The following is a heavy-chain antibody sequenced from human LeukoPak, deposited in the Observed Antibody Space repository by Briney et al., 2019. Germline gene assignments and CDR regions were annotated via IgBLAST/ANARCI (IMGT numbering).Heavy chain of an antibody. Sequence: KPSETLSLTCTVSGGSISSYYWSWIRQPPGKGLEWIGYIYYSGSTNYNPSLKSRVTISVDTSKNQLSLKLSSVTAADTAVYYCARHWETSSWYVDYWGQGTLVTVSS. CDR1: GGSISSYY. D-gene: IGHD6-13*01. J-gene: IGHJ4*02. V-gene: IGHV4-59*08. CDR3: ARHWETSSWYVDY. CDR2: IYYSGST.